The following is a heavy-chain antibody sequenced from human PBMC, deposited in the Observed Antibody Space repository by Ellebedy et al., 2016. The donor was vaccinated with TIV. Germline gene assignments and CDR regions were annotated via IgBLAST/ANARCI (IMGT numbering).Heavy chain of an antibody. V-gene: IGHV3-30-3*01. J-gene: IGHJ2*01. CDR1: GFTFNYYT. Sequence: GESLKISCTASGFTFNYYTMHWVRQAPGKGLEWVAVTSYDGSSKYYADSVKGRFTISRDNSRNTLYLQMNSLRDEDAALYYCARERPEDWYGLPAINWYFDLWGCGTLVTVSS. D-gene: IGHD3/OR15-3a*01. CDR3: ARERPEDWYGLPAINWYFDL. CDR2: TSYDGSSK.